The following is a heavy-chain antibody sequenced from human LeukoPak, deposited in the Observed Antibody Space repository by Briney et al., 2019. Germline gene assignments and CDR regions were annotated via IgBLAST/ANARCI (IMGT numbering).Heavy chain of an antibody. J-gene: IGHJ6*02. Sequence: ASVKVSCKASGYTFTGYYMHWVRQAPGQGPEWMGWINPNSGGTNYAQKFQGRVTMTRNTSISTAYMELSSLRSEDTAVYYCARGSSSSWLYYYYGMDVWGQGTTVTVSS. CDR2: INPNSGGT. D-gene: IGHD6-13*01. CDR1: GYTFTGYY. CDR3: ARGSSSSWLYYYYGMDV. V-gene: IGHV1-2*02.